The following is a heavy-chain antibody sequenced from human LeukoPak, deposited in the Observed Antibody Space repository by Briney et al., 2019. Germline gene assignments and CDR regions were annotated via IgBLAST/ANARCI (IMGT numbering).Heavy chain of an antibody. V-gene: IGHV3-30*03. D-gene: IGHD1-26*01. CDR1: GFTFSSYG. CDR2: ISYDGSNK. Sequence: PGRSLRLSCAASGFTFSSYGMHWVRQAPGKGLEWVAVISYDGSNKYYADSVKGRFTISRDNSKNTLYLQMNSLRAEDTAVCYCASDGELAPPDIWGQGTMVTVSS. J-gene: IGHJ3*02. CDR3: ASDGELAPPDI.